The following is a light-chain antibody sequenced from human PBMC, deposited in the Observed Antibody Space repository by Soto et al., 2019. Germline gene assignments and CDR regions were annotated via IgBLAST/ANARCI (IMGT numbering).Light chain of an antibody. CDR2: DAS. J-gene: IGKJ1*01. Sequence: IQSTQCPSTLSASVGDRVTITCRASQSIRYWVAWYQHKPGKAPKLLIYDASTLESGVPTRFSGSGSGTEFTLTISSLHPDDIATYYCQQSNRWSTFGQGTKVDIK. CDR1: QSIRYW. V-gene: IGKV1-5*01. CDR3: QQSNRWST.